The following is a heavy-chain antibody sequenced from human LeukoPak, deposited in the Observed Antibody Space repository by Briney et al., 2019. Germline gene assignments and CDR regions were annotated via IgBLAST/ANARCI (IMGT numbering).Heavy chain of an antibody. CDR1: GFTFSSYS. Sequence: PGGSLRLSCAASGFTFSSYSMNWVRQAPGKGLEWVSSISSSSTYIYYADSVKGRFTVSRDNAKNSLYLQMNSLRAEDTAVYFCASQYTSSRIFDDWGQGTLVTVSS. V-gene: IGHV3-21*01. CDR2: ISSSSTYI. CDR3: ASQYTSSRIFDD. D-gene: IGHD6-13*01. J-gene: IGHJ4*02.